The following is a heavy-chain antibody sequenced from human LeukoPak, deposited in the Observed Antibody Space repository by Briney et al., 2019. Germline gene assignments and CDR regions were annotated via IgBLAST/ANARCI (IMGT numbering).Heavy chain of an antibody. CDR2: TYYSGIT. CDR1: GGSIISYY. V-gene: IGHV4-59*08. D-gene: IGHD2-2*01. CDR3: ASYCSRTRCCPYWGRNAFDM. Sequence: SETLSLTCTVSGGSIISYYWCSIRQPPGNGLLGIGDTYYSGITKYNPSPKSRVTISVYTSKNQCSLKLISVTAADTAVYSCASYCSRTRCCPYWGRNAFDMWGQGTMVTVSS. J-gene: IGHJ3*02.